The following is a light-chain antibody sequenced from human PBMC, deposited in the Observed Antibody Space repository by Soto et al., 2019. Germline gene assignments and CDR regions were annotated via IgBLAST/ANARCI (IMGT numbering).Light chain of an antibody. Sequence: EIVLTQSPATLSLSPGERATLSCRASQSVSSYLAWYQQKPGQAPSLLIYDASNRATGIPARFSGSGSGTDFTLTISRLEPEEFAVYYCQQRSNWPPYTFGQGTTLEIK. CDR3: QQRSNWPPYT. J-gene: IGKJ2*01. V-gene: IGKV3-11*01. CDR2: DAS. CDR1: QSVSSY.